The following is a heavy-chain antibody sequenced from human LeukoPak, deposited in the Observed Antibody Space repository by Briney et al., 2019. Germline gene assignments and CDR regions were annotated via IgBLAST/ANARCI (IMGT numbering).Heavy chain of an antibody. V-gene: IGHV3-21*01. Sequence: GGSLRLSCAVSGFTFNTYAMNWVRQAPGKGLEWVSSINSNTEYIYYADSVKGRFTISRDNSKNTLYLQTNSLRAEDTAVYYCAKDRRIAAAGDPGKYYYYGMDVWGQGTTVTVSS. D-gene: IGHD6-13*01. CDR1: GFTFNTYA. CDR2: INSNTEYI. J-gene: IGHJ6*02. CDR3: AKDRRIAAAGDPGKYYYYGMDV.